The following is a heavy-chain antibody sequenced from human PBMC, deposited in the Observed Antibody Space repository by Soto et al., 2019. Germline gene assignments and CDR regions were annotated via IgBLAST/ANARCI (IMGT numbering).Heavy chain of an antibody. Sequence: QVQLQQWGAGLLKPSETLSLTCAVYGGFVSSGSYYWSWIRQPPGKGLEWIGEMRHSGRTHFNPSLKGRVTISVDTSKNQFSLKMSSVTAADTALYYCARVERGTATTVVDAFDIWGPGTMVTVSS. CDR1: GGFVSSGSYY. V-gene: IGHV4-34*01. J-gene: IGHJ3*02. CDR3: ARVERGTATTVVDAFDI. CDR2: MRHSGRT. D-gene: IGHD2-21*02.